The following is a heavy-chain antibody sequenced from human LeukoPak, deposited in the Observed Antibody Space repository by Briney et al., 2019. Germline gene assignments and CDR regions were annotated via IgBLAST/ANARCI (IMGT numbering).Heavy chain of an antibody. D-gene: IGHD4-23*01. J-gene: IGHJ6*03. CDR1: GFTFSNAC. CDR3: AKVSGNPSYYYYYMDV. CDR2: IKSKTDGGTT. Sequence: GGSLRLSCAASGFTFSNACMSWVRQAPGKGLEWVGRIKSKTDGGTTDYAAPVKGRFTISRDDSKNTLYLQMNSLRAEDTAVYYCAKVSGNPSYYYYYMDVWGKGTTVTVSS. V-gene: IGHV3-15*01.